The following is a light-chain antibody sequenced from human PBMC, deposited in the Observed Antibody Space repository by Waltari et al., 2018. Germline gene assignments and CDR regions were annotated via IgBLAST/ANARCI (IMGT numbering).Light chain of an antibody. CDR3: QVWDTAQGV. V-gene: IGLV3-21*01. Sequence: SFVLTHPPPVSLAPGQTARITCGGTNIGSYGVHWYQQRPGQAPVFVIHYDRERPSGIPERFSGSNSGNTATLTIRRVEAGDEADYYCQVWDTAQGVFGGGTKLTVL. CDR1: NIGSYG. J-gene: IGLJ3*02. CDR2: YDR.